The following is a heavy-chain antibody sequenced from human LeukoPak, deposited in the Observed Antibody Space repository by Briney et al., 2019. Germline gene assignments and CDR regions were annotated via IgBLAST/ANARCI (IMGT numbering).Heavy chain of an antibody. CDR2: INPSGGST. D-gene: IGHD3-22*01. Sequence: ASVKVSCKASGYTFTVYYMHWVRQDPGQGLEWMGIINPSGGSTSYAQKFQGRVTMTRDTSTSTVYMEQSSLRSEDTAVYYCAKVRYDYYDSSLDYWGQGTLVTVSS. V-gene: IGHV1-46*01. CDR3: AKVRYDYYDSSLDY. CDR1: GYTFTVYY. J-gene: IGHJ4*02.